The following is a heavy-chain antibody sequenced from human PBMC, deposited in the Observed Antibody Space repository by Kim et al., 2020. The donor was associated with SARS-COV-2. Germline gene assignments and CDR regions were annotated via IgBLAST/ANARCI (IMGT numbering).Heavy chain of an antibody. J-gene: IGHJ4*02. Sequence: ASVKVSCKASGYTFTSYAMHWVRQAPGQRLEWMGWLNAGNGNTKYSQKFQGKVTITRETSASTAYLELSSLRSEDTAVYYCARDNDGRGTIVVVPAAYFDYWGQGPLVTVSS. CDR3: ARDNDGRGTIVVVPAAYFDY. D-gene: IGHD2-2*01. V-gene: IGHV1-3*01. CDR2: LNAGNGNT. CDR1: GYTFTSYA.